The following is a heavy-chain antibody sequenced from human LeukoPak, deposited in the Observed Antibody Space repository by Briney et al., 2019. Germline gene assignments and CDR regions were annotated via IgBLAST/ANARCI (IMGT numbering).Heavy chain of an antibody. Sequence: GESLKISCKGSGYSFTSYWIGWVRQVPGKGLEWMGIIYPGDSDTRYSPSFQGQVTISADKSISTAYLQWSSLKASDTAMYYCARLPPGILTGSHEIDYWGQGTLVTVSS. D-gene: IGHD3-9*01. J-gene: IGHJ4*02. V-gene: IGHV5-51*01. CDR1: GYSFTSYW. CDR2: IYPGDSDT. CDR3: ARLPPGILTGSHEIDY.